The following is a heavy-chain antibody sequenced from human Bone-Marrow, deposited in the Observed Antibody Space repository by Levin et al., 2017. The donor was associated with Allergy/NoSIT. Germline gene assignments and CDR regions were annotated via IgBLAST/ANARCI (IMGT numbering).Heavy chain of an antibody. J-gene: IGHJ4*02. CDR1: GFSLSTSAMC. D-gene: IGHD6-19*01. Sequence: ESGPTLVKPTQTLTLTCTFSGFSLSTSAMCVSWVRQPPGKAPEWLARIDWDDEKFYSPSLRTRLTISKDTSKNQVVLTMTNMDPVDTATYYCARIISVSGWDHDSWGQGTLVTVSS. V-gene: IGHV2-70*17. CDR3: ARIISVSGWDHDS. CDR2: IDWDDEK.